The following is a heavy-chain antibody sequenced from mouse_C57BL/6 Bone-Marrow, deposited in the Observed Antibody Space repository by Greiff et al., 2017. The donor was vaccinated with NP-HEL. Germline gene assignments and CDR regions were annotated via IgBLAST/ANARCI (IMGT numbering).Heavy chain of an antibody. V-gene: IGHV5-9*01. CDR1: GFTFSSYT. CDR3: ARGRITTVVPYAMDY. J-gene: IGHJ4*01. D-gene: IGHD1-1*01. CDR2: ISGGGGNT. Sequence: DVMLVESGGGLVKPGGSLKLSCAASGFTFSSYTMSWVRQTPEKRLEWVATISGGGGNTYYPDSVKGRFTISRDNAKNTLYLQMSSLRSEDTALYYCARGRITTVVPYAMDYWGQGTSVTVSS.